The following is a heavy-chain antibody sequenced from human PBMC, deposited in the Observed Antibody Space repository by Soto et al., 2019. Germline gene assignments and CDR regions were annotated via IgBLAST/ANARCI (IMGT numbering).Heavy chain of an antibody. J-gene: IGHJ4*02. CDR2: IITLFGTA. D-gene: IGHD6-19*01. Sequence: QVQLVQSGAEVKQPGSSVKVSCKTSGGTFSTYAIYWVRQAPGQGLEWMGAIITLFGTADYAQKFQGRVTITADESTRTASMELSSLRSEDTAVYYCARPKGSYSSGYYYFDYWGQGTLVPVSS. V-gene: IGHV1-69*01. CDR1: GGTFSTYA. CDR3: ARPKGSYSSGYYYFDY.